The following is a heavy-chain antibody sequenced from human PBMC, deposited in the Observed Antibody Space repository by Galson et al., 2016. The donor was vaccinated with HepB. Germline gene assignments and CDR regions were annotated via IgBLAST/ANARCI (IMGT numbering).Heavy chain of an antibody. Sequence: PALVKPPQTLTLTCTFSWFSLSATAVGVDWIRQPPGKAPEWLALIYWDDTKLYSPSLQSRLTITKDTSKNQVVLTLTNVGTVDTATYYCAHTAGGLPDHWGQGTQVTISS. J-gene: IGHJ4*02. CDR2: IYWDDTK. V-gene: IGHV2-5*02. CDR3: AHTAGGLPDH. D-gene: IGHD1-1*01. CDR1: WFSLSATAVG.